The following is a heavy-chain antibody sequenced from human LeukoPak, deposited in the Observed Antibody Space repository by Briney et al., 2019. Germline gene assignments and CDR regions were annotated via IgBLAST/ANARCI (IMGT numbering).Heavy chain of an antibody. CDR1: GFTFSSYW. CDR3: GRGGGTYDFGFGADY. J-gene: IGHJ4*02. D-gene: IGHD3-3*01. Sequence: PGGSLRLSCAASGFTFSSYWMSWVRQAPGKGLEWVANIKQDGSEKYYVDSVKGRFTISRDNAKNSLFLQMNSLRVEDTALYYCGRGGGTYDFGFGADYWGQGTLVTVSS. V-gene: IGHV3-7*01. CDR2: IKQDGSEK.